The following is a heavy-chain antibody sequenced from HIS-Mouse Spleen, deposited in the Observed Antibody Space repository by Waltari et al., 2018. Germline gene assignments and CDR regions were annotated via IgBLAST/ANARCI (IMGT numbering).Heavy chain of an antibody. CDR1: GFSLSTSGMC. CDR2: IDWDDDK. Sequence: QVTLRESGPALVKPTQTLTLTCTFPGFSLSTSGMCVSWIRQPPGKALEWLARIDWDDDKYYSTSLKTRLTISKDTSKNQVVLTMTNMDPVDTATYYCARIQAGKLELPFDYWGQGTLVTVSS. V-gene: IGHV2-70*15. CDR3: ARIQAGKLELPFDY. D-gene: IGHD1-7*01. J-gene: IGHJ4*02.